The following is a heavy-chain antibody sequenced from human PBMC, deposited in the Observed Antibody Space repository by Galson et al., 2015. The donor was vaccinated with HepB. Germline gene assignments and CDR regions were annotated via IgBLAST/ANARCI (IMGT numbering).Heavy chain of an antibody. CDR2: INAGNGNT. Sequence: SVKVSCKASGYTFTGYYMHWVRQAPGQRLEWMGWINAGNGNTKYSQKFQGRVTITRDTSASTAYMELSSLRSEDTAVYYCARNSLVLLWFGELSFDAFDIWGQGTMVTVSS. D-gene: IGHD3-10*01. CDR1: GYTFTGYY. J-gene: IGHJ3*02. CDR3: ARNSLVLLWFGELSFDAFDI. V-gene: IGHV1-3*01.